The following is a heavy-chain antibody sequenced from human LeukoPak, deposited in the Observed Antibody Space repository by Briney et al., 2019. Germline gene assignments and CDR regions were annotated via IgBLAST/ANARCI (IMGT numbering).Heavy chain of an antibody. Sequence: GGSLRLSCAASGFTFSSYAMSWVRQAPGKGLEWVSAISGSGGSTYYEDSVKGRFTISRDNSRNTLYLQMNSLRADDTAVYYCAKQGCSGGSCYFDYWGQGTLVTVSS. CDR2: ISGSGGST. J-gene: IGHJ4*02. CDR1: GFTFSSYA. CDR3: AKQGCSGGSCYFDY. D-gene: IGHD2-15*01. V-gene: IGHV3-23*01.